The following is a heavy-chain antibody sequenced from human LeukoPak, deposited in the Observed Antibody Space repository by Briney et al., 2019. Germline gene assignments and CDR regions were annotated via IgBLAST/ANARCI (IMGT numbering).Heavy chain of an antibody. Sequence: ASVKVSCKVSGYTLTELSMHWVRQAPGKGLEWMGGSDPEDGETIYAQKFQGRVTMTEDTSTDTAYMELSSLRSEDTAVYYCATGPPSQYCSSTSCYYNYFDYWGQGTLVTVSS. CDR2: SDPEDGET. CDR3: ATGPPSQYCSSTSCYYNYFDY. V-gene: IGHV1-24*01. CDR1: GYTLTELS. J-gene: IGHJ4*02. D-gene: IGHD2-2*01.